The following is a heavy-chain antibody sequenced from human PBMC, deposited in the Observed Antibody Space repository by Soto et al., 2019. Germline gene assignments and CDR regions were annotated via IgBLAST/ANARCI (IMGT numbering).Heavy chain of an antibody. Sequence: QVQLVQSGAEVKKPGSSVKVSCKASGGTFSSYTISWVRQAPGQGLEWMGRIIPILGIANYAQKFQGRVTITADKSTSTAYMELSSLRSEDTAVYYCAAYYYDSSGYFDEDYWGQGTLVTVSS. D-gene: IGHD3-22*01. CDR2: IIPILGIA. CDR1: GGTFSSYT. J-gene: IGHJ4*02. CDR3: AAYYYDSSGYFDEDY. V-gene: IGHV1-69*02.